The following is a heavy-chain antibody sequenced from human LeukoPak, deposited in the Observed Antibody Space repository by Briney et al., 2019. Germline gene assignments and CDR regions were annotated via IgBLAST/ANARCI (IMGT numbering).Heavy chain of an antibody. CDR1: GLTFSGYG. D-gene: IGHD6-19*01. V-gene: IGHV3-30*18. J-gene: IGHJ2*01. CDR3: AKGGYSSGWGDWYFDL. Sequence: GGSLRLSCAASGLTFSGYGMHWVRQAPGKGLEWVAVISYDGSNKYYADSVKGRFTISRDNSKNTLYLQMNSLRAEDTAVYYCAKGGYSSGWGDWYFDLWGRGTLVTVSS. CDR2: ISYDGSNK.